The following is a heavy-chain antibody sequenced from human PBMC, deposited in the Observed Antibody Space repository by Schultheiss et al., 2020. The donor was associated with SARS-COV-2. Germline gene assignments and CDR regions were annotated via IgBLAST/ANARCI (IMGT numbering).Heavy chain of an antibody. D-gene: IGHD4-17*01. V-gene: IGHV4-59*12. CDR1: GGSISSYY. CDR3: AREIYGDYDFDY. CDR2: IYYRGNT. J-gene: IGHJ4*02. Sequence: SETLSLTCTVSGGSISSYYWSWIRQPPGKGLEWIGYIYYRGNTNYNPSLKSRVTISVDTSKNQFSLKLSSVTAADTAVYYCAREIYGDYDFDYWGQGTLVTVSS.